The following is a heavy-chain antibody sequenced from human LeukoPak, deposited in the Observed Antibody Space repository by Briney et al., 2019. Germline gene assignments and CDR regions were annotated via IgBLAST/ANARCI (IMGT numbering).Heavy chain of an antibody. CDR2: INSGNGDT. D-gene: IGHD3-10*01. J-gene: IGHJ5*02. CDR3: ASLWFGELAPFDP. V-gene: IGHV1-3*01. CDR1: GYIFSDYA. Sequence: GASVKVSCKASGYIFSDYAMHWVRQAPGQSLEWMGWINSGNGDTIYSQKSQDRFTISRNTSATTVYMELSSLRSEDTAVYYCASLWFGELAPFDPWGQGTLATVSS.